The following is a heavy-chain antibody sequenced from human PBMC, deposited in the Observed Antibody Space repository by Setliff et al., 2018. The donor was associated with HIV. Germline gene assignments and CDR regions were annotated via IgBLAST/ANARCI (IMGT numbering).Heavy chain of an antibody. CDR3: AKTLPTLYPPHDYYFAMDV. V-gene: IGHV3-23*01. J-gene: IGHJ6*02. D-gene: IGHD2-15*01. CDR1: GFTFSDYY. CDR2: ISGSGGST. Sequence: GGSLRLSCAASGFTFSDYYMSWIRQAPGKGLEWVSYISGSGGSTYYADPVKGRFTISRDNSKNTLYLQMNSLRAEDTAVYYCAKTLPTLYPPHDYYFAMDVWGQGTTVTVSS.